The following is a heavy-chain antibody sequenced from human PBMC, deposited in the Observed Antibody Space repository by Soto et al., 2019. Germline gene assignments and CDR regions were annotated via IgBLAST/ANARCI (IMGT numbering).Heavy chain of an antibody. CDR2: IYYSGST. J-gene: IGHJ5*02. CDR3: ARATWRRTAIFGVVIYPNWSDP. V-gene: IGHV4-39*01. CDR1: GGSISSSSYY. D-gene: IGHD3-3*01. Sequence: PSETLSLTCTVSGGSISSSSYYWGWIRQPPGKGLEWIGSIYYSGSTYYNPSLKSRVTISVDTSKNQFSLKLSSVTAADTAVYYCARATWRRTAIFGVVIYPNWSDPWGQGTLVTLSS.